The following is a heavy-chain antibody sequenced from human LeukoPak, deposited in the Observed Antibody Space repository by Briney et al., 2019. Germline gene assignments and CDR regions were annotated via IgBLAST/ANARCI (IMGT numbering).Heavy chain of an antibody. CDR3: ARARAPSYGYGAVGYYYGMDV. Sequence: PGGSLRLSCAASGFTFSSYDMHWVRQATGKGLEWVSAIGTAGDTYYPGSVKGRFTISRENAKNSLYLQMNSLRAGDTAVYYCARARAPSYGYGAVGYYYGMDVWGQGTTVTVSS. CDR1: GFTFSSYD. CDR2: IGTAGDT. V-gene: IGHV3-13*04. D-gene: IGHD5-18*01. J-gene: IGHJ6*02.